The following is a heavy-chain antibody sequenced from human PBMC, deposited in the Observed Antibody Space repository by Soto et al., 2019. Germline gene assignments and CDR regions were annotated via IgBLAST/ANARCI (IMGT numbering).Heavy chain of an antibody. CDR1: GFTFSSYS. V-gene: IGHV3-48*02. J-gene: IGHJ4*02. D-gene: IGHD3-3*01. CDR2: ISSSSSTI. CDR3: ARDYDFWSGYYTGFGY. Sequence: GGSLRLSCAASGFTFSSYSMNWVRQAPGKGLEWVSYISSSSSTIYYADSVKGRFTISRDNAKNSLYLQMNSLRDEDTAVYYCARDYDFWSGYYTGFGYWGQGTLVTVSS.